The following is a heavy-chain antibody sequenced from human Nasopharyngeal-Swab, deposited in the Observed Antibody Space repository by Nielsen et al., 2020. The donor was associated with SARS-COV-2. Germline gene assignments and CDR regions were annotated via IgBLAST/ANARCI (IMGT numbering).Heavy chain of an antibody. V-gene: IGHV3-48*04. Sequence: GESLKISCAASGFGFSSYSMIWLRHPPGRGLEWVSHISPSSSTLFYADSVKGRFTISRDDAQNSMFLQMNSLRAEDSAVYYCARDPGYSYGMNVWGPGTTVTVS. CDR1: GFGFSSYS. CDR3: ARDPGYSYGMNV. J-gene: IGHJ6*02. CDR2: ISPSSSTL.